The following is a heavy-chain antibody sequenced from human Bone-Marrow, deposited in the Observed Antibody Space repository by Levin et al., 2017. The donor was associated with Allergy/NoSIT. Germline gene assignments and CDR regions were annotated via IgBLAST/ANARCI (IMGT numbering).Heavy chain of an antibody. CDR2: IIPILGIA. Sequence: ASVKVSCKASGGTFSSYTISWVRQAPGQGLEWMGRIIPILGIANYAQKFQGRVTITADKSTSTAYMELSSLRSEDTAVYYCARPRPGESPDAFDIWGQGTMVTVSS. V-gene: IGHV1-69*02. CDR3: ARPRPGESPDAFDI. D-gene: IGHD3-10*01. J-gene: IGHJ3*02. CDR1: GGTFSSYT.